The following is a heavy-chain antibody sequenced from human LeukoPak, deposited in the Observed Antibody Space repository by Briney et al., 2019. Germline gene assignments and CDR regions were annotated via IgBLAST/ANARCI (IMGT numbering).Heavy chain of an antibody. J-gene: IGHJ4*02. CDR3: AREGNYYYSSGYYSHFDY. D-gene: IGHD3-22*01. CDR1: GASISSDY. V-gene: IGHV4-59*01. CDR2: VYHSGST. Sequence: ASETLSLTCTVSGASISSDYWNWIRQPPGKGLEWIGHVYHSGSTNYNPSLKSRVTISVDTSKNQFSLKLSSVIAADTAVYYCAREGNYYYSSGYYSHFDYWGKGTLVTVSS.